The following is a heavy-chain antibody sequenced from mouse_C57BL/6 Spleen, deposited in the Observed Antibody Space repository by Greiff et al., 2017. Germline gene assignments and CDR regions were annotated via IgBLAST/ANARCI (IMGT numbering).Heavy chain of an antibody. Sequence: DVQLVESGGGLVKPGGSLKLSCAASGFTFSSYAMSWVRQTPEKRLEWVATISDGGSYTYYPDNVKGRFTISRDNAKNNLYLQMSHLKSEDTAMYYCARVDYDYDGVDYWGQGTTLTVSS. D-gene: IGHD2-4*01. CDR3: ARVDYDYDGVDY. V-gene: IGHV5-4*01. CDR2: ISDGGSYT. J-gene: IGHJ2*01. CDR1: GFTFSSYA.